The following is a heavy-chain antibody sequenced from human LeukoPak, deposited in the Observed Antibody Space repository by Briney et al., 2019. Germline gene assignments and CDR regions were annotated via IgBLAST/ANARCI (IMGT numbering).Heavy chain of an antibody. V-gene: IGHV1-2*02. Sequence: ASVKVSCKGSGYRFANYYLHWVRQAPGQRLEWMGWLNPDSGETKYVEKFQGRVSMTRDTSISTVYMELSRLTSGDTAIYYCARDIGQWLRSDGFDIWGQGTMVAVSS. J-gene: IGHJ3*02. CDR2: LNPDSGET. CDR3: ARDIGQWLRSDGFDI. CDR1: GYRFANYY. D-gene: IGHD6-19*01.